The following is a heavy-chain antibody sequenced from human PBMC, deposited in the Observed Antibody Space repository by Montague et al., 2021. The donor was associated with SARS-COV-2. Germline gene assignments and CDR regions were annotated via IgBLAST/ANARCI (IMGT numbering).Heavy chain of an antibody. V-gene: IGHV4-39*07. J-gene: IGHJ5*02. CDR1: GGSISSSSYY. CDR2: IYYSGST. D-gene: IGHD2-15*01. Sequence: SETLSLTCTVSGGSISSSSYYWGWIRQPPGKGLEWIGSIYYSGSTYYXPSLKSRVTISVDTSKNQFSLKLSSVTAADTAVYYCARDPRVVLAATIYSWFDPWGQGTLDTVSS. CDR3: ARDPRVVLAATIYSWFDP.